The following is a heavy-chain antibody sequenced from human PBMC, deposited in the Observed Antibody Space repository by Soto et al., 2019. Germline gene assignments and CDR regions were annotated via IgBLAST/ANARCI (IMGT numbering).Heavy chain of an antibody. V-gene: IGHV4-39*01. D-gene: IGHD6-6*01. CDR1: AGSISSSSYY. Sequence: TETLSLPWTVSAGSISSSSYYWGWIREPPGKGLEWIGSIYYSGSTYYDPSLKSRVTISVDTSKNQFSLKLSSVTAADTAVYYCARRRIAARLGNWFDPWGQGTLGTVSS. J-gene: IGHJ5*02. CDR3: ARRRIAARLGNWFDP. CDR2: IYYSGST.